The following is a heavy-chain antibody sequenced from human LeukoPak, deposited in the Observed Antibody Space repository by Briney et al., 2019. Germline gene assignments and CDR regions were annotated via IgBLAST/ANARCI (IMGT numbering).Heavy chain of an antibody. J-gene: IGHJ4*02. Sequence: PGGSLRLSCAASGFTFSSYWMSWVRQAPGNGLEWVANIKQDGSEKYYVDSVKGRFTISRDNAKNSLYLQMNSLRAEDTAVYYCARGPLVVVAATPLADYWGQGTLVTVSS. CDR1: GFTFSSYW. V-gene: IGHV3-7*01. CDR3: ARGPLVVVAATPLADY. D-gene: IGHD2-15*01. CDR2: IKQDGSEK.